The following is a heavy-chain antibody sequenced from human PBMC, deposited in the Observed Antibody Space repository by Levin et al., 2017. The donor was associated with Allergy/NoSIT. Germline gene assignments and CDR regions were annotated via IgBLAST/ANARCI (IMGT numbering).Heavy chain of an antibody. D-gene: IGHD6-13*01. Sequence: LSLTCAASGFTFSSYAMSWVRQAPGKGLEWVSGISGSGSSAHYADSVKGRFTISRDNSKNTLFLQMNRLRAGDTAVYYCAKDTWQQLAEYFDYWGQGSLVTVSS. CDR1: GFTFSSYA. CDR3: AKDTWQQLAEYFDY. V-gene: IGHV3-23*01. J-gene: IGHJ4*02. CDR2: ISGSGSSA.